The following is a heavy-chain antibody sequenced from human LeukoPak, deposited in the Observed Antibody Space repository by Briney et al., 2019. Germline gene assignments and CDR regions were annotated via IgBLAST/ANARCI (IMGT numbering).Heavy chain of an antibody. J-gene: IGHJ4*02. V-gene: IGHV1-69*05. D-gene: IGHD6-19*01. CDR2: IIPIFGTA. Sequence: SVKVSCKASGGTFSSYAISWVRQAPGQGLEWMGRIIPIFGTANYAQKFQGKVTITTDESTSTAYMELSSLRSEDTAVYYCARDYSGLSEGYFDYWGQGTLVTVSS. CDR3: ARDYSGLSEGYFDY. CDR1: GGTFSSYA.